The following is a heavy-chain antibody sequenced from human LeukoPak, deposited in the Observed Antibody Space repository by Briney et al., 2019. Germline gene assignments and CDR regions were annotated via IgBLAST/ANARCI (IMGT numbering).Heavy chain of an antibody. CDR3: AKVMKGSERLTMVRGVIIKTAGLYYMDV. V-gene: IGHV3-23*01. J-gene: IGHJ6*03. CDR2: ISASGGST. D-gene: IGHD3-10*01. Sequence: GGSLRRSCAASGFTLSSYAMSWVRQAPGKGLEWVSSISASGGSTNYADSVKGRFTISRDNYKNTVYLQMNSLRAEDTAVYYCAKVMKGSERLTMVRGVIIKTAGLYYMDVWGKGTTVTVSS. CDR1: GFTLSSYA.